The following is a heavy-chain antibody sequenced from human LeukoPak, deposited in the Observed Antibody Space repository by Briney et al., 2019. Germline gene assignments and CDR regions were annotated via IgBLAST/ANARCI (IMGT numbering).Heavy chain of an antibody. CDR3: ARDLVHHRLLATNYNWFDP. D-gene: IGHD2-8*01. V-gene: IGHV1-18*01. Sequence: ASVKVSCKASGYTFTSYGISWVRQAPGQGLEWMGWISAYNGNTNYAQKLQGRVTMTTDTSTSTTYMEVRSLRSDDTAVYYCARDLVHHRLLATNYNWFDPWGRGTLVTVSS. CDR1: GYTFTSYG. CDR2: ISAYNGNT. J-gene: IGHJ5*02.